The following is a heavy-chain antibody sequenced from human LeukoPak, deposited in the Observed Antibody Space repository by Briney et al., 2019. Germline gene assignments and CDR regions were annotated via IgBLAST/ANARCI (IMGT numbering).Heavy chain of an antibody. CDR2: LNPSSGST. CDR3: ARDGEYYDSSGSYFDY. J-gene: IGHJ4*02. V-gene: IGHV1-46*01. D-gene: IGHD3-22*01. CDR1: GYTFTTYY. Sequence: ASVKVSCKASGYTFTTYYMHWVRQAPGQGLEWMGILNPSSGSTSYAQRFQGRVTMTRDTSTSTFYMELRSLKSEDTAVYHCARDGEYYDSSGSYFDYWGQGTAVTVSS.